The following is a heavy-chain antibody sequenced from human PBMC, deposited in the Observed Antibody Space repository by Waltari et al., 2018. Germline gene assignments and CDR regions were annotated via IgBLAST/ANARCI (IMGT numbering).Heavy chain of an antibody. CDR2: VSGDGGAS. J-gene: IGHJ4*02. Sequence: EVQLVESGGGLVQPGGSLRLSCAASGFIFSSHWMHWVRQPPGKGLVWGSCVSGDGGASTYGESGKGRFTISRDNAKNTLYLQMNSLRAEDTAIYYCATDLILGSGSLGYWGQGTLVTVSS. V-gene: IGHV3-74*03. D-gene: IGHD1-26*01. CDR1: GFIFSSHW. CDR3: ATDLILGSGSLGY.